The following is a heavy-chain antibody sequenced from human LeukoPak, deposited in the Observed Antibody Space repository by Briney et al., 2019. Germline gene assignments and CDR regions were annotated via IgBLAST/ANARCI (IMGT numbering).Heavy chain of an antibody. J-gene: IGHJ6*04. V-gene: IGHV3-7*01. CDR1: GFTFSSYW. CDR2: IRQDGRDK. D-gene: IGHD3-10*02. CDR3: AELGITMIGGV. Sequence: GGSLRLSCTASGFTFSSYWMTWVRQAPGKGLEWVANIRQDGRDKYYVYSVKGRFTISRDNAKNSLFLKMNSLRAEDTAVYYCAELGITMIGGVWGKGTTVTISS.